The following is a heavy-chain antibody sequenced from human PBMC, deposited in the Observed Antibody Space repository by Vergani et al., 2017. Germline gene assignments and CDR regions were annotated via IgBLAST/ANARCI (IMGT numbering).Heavy chain of an antibody. D-gene: IGHD2-15*01. CDR1: GGSFNSGSYY. CDR2: IYTSGST. J-gene: IGHJ4*02. CDR3: ARDDCSGGSCYSSY. Sequence: QVQLQESGPGLVKPSQTLSLTCTVSGGSFNSGSYYWSWIRQPAGKGLEWIGRIYTSGSTNYNPSLKSRVTMSVDTSKSQFSLKLSSVTAADTAVYYCARDDCSGGSCYSSYWGQGTLVTVSS. V-gene: IGHV4-61*02.